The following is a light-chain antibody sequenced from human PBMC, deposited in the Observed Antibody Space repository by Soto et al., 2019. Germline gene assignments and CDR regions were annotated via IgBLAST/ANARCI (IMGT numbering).Light chain of an antibody. CDR1: QSVSSR. J-gene: IGKJ1*01. Sequence: EIAMTQSPATLSVSPGERVTLSCRASQSVSSRLAWYQQKPGQSPRLLIYGASTRATGIPARFSGSGSGTEFTLTISSLQSEDFGVYYCHQYNNLWTFGQGTKV. V-gene: IGKV3-15*01. CDR3: HQYNNLWT. CDR2: GAS.